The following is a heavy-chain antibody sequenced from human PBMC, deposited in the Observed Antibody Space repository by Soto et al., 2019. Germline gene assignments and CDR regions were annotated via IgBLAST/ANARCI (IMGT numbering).Heavy chain of an antibody. V-gene: IGHV3-7*01. Sequence: GSLRLSCAASGFTFSSYWMSWVRQAPGKGLEWVANIKQDGSEKYYVDSVKGRFTISRDNAKNSLYLQMNSLRAEDTAVYYCARNLSLAYCGGDCYGKFDYWGQGTLVTVSS. CDR3: ARNLSLAYCGGDCYGKFDY. CDR2: IKQDGSEK. D-gene: IGHD2-21*02. J-gene: IGHJ4*02. CDR1: GFTFSSYW.